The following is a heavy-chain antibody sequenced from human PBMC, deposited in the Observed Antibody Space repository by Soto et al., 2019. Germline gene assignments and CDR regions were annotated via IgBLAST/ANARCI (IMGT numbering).Heavy chain of an antibody. CDR3: AAGFYYYDSSGYYIFAY. J-gene: IGHJ4*02. D-gene: IGHD3-22*01. V-gene: IGHV1-58*01. CDR2: IVVGSGNT. CDR1: GFTFTSSA. Sequence: SVKVSCKASGFTFTSSAVQWVRQARGQRLEWIGWIVVGSGNTNYAQKFQERVTITRDMSTSTAYMELSSLRSEDTAVYYCAAGFYYYDSSGYYIFAYWAQGTLVPVSS.